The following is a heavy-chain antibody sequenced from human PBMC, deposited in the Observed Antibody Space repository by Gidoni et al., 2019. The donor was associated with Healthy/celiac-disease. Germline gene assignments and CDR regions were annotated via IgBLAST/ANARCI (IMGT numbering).Heavy chain of an antibody. J-gene: IGHJ4*02. CDR1: VGSFSGYY. V-gene: IGHV4-34*01. Sequence: QVQLQQWGAGLLQPSATLSLTCAVYVGSFSGYYWCWIRQPPGKGLEWIGEINHRGSTNYNPSLKSRVTISVDTSKNQFSLKLSSVTAADTAGYYCARFYDFWRGYYVRSTRSFDYWGQGTLVTVFS. D-gene: IGHD3-3*01. CDR3: ARFYDFWRGYYVRSTRSFDY. CDR2: INHRGST.